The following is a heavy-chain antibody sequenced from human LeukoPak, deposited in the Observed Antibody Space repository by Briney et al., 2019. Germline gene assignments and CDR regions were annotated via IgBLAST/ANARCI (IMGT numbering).Heavy chain of an antibody. Sequence: GGSLRLSCAASGFSFSIYSMNWVRQAPGKGLEWVSYISGSGNAKHYTDSVKGRFTISRDNGKNALYLQMNSLRAEDTAAYFCARDYVYAFDYWGQGTLVTVSS. J-gene: IGHJ4*02. CDR1: GFSFSIYS. V-gene: IGHV3-48*01. CDR3: ARDYVYAFDY. CDR2: ISGSGNAK. D-gene: IGHD2/OR15-2a*01.